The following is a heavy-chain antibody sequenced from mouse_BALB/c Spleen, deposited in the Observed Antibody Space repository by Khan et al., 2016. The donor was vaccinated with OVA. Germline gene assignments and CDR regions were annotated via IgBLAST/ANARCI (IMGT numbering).Heavy chain of an antibody. CDR1: GFSLTNYG. CDR2: IWSDGTI. J-gene: IGHJ4*01. CDR3: ARQPYYHYYIMDY. V-gene: IGHV2-6-1*01. D-gene: IGHD2-10*01. Sequence: VKLLESGPGLVAPSQSLSITCTISGFSLTNYGVHWVRQPPGKGLEWLVVIWSDGTITYSSVLKSRLSISKDNSKSQVLLKMNSLQTDDTAMYYCARQPYYHYYIMDYRGQGTSGTVSS.